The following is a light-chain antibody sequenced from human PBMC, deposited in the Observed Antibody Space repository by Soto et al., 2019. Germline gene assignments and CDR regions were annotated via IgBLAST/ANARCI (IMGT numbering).Light chain of an antibody. CDR1: QSINSF. Sequence: LSLSTGEGCTVSCRASQSINSFLAWYQQRRGQAPRLLIHGASNRATGIPHRFSGSGPGTDFSTTISRTEPEDFEVSYCKQYGGSTRKFGQGTKV. V-gene: IGKV3-20*01. CDR2: GAS. J-gene: IGKJ1*01. CDR3: KQYGGSTRK.